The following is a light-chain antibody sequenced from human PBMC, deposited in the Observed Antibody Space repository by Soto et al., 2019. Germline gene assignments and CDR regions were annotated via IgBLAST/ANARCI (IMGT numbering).Light chain of an antibody. CDR2: GAS. CDR1: QSVSNKY. V-gene: IGKV3-20*01. J-gene: IGKJ1*01. Sequence: EIVWTQSPGTLSLFAGERATLSCRSSQSVSNKYLAWYKQKPGQAPRLFSYGASSRATGIPDRFSGSGSGTEFTLTISRLEPEDSAVYYCQQYGNSAWTFGQGTKVDIK. CDR3: QQYGNSAWT.